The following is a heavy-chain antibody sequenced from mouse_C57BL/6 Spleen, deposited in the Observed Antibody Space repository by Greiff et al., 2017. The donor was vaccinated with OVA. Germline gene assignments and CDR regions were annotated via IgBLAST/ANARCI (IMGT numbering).Heavy chain of an antibody. D-gene: IGHD3-3*01. J-gene: IGHJ3*01. CDR1: GYSITSGYY. Sequence: ESGPGLVKPSQSLSLTCSVTGYSITSGYYWNWIRQFPGNKLEWMGYISYDGSNNYNPSLKNRISITRDTSKHQFFLKLNSVTTEDTATYYFARGDSNRFAYWGQGTLVTVSA. V-gene: IGHV3-6*01. CDR3: ARGDSNRFAY. CDR2: ISYDGSN.